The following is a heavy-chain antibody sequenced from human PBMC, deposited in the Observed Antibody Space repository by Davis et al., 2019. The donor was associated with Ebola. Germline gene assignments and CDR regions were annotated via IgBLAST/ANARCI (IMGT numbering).Heavy chain of an antibody. CDR2: IYYSGNT. CDR1: GGSISNSFYN. D-gene: IGHD6-13*01. J-gene: IGHJ4*01. V-gene: IGHV4-39*01. CDR3: ARLTIASVPDIVDH. Sequence: MPSETLSLTCTVSGGSISNSFYNWGWIRQTPEKGLEWIASIYYSGNTYYNPSLKSRVTISVDTAKNQFSLKVTSVTAADTAVYYCARLTIASVPDIVDHWGQGSLVTVSP.